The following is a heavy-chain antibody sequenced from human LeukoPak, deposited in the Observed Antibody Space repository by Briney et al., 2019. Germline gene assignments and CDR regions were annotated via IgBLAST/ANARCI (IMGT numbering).Heavy chain of an antibody. CDR1: GFTFSSYA. V-gene: IGHV3-23*01. Sequence: GGSLRLSCAASGFTFSSYAMSWVRQAPGKGLEWVSAISGSGGSTYYADSVKGRFTISRDNSKNTLYLQMNSLRAEDKAVYYCAKASEYYYDSSGYYLVWGQGTLVTVSS. J-gene: IGHJ4*02. CDR2: ISGSGGST. CDR3: AKASEYYYDSSGYYLV. D-gene: IGHD3-22*01.